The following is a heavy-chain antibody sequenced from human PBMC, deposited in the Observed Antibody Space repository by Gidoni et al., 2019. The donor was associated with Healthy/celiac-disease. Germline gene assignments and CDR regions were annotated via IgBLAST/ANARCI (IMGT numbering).Heavy chain of an antibody. V-gene: IGHV3-7*01. CDR1: GFTFSSYW. Sequence: EVQLVESGGGLVQPGGSLRLSCPASGFTFSSYWMSWVRQSPGKGLEWVANIKQDGSEKYYVDPVKGRFTISRDNAKNSLYLQMNSLRAEDTAVYYCARSLAAGTNEIFDYWGQGTLVTVSS. D-gene: IGHD6-13*01. CDR2: IKQDGSEK. CDR3: ARSLAAGTNEIFDY. J-gene: IGHJ4*02.